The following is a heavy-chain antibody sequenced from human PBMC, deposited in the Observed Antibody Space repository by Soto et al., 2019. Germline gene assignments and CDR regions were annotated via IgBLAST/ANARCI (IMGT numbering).Heavy chain of an antibody. V-gene: IGHV4-30-4*01. J-gene: IGHJ5*02. CDR1: GGSISSGDYY. CDR2: IYYSGST. CDR3: ARGYETNWFDP. Sequence: SETLSLACTVSGGSISSGDYYWSWIRQPPGKGLEWIGYIYYSGSTYYNPSLKSRVTISVDTSKNQFSLKLSSVTAADTAVYYCARGYETNWFDPWGQGTLVTVSS. D-gene: IGHD1-20*01.